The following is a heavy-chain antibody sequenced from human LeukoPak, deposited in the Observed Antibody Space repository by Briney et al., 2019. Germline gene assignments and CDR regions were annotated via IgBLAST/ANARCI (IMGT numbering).Heavy chain of an antibody. J-gene: IGHJ4*02. CDR2: IGISSGNT. CDR3: ARDHNYAFDN. D-gene: IGHD4-11*01. CDR1: GFTFSYYS. Sequence: PGGSLRLSCAASGFTFSYYSMNWVRQAPGKGLEWISYIGISSGNTKYSDSVKGRFTILGDSAKNSLYLQVNSLRVEDTAVYYCARDHNYAFDNWGQGTLVTVSS. V-gene: IGHV3-48*04.